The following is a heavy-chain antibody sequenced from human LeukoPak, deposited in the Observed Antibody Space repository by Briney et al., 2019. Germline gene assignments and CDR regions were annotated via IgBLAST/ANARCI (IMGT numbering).Heavy chain of an antibody. V-gene: IGHV3-9*01. J-gene: IGHJ4*02. CDR3: AKGSFVETGTTSAFDY. CDR2: ISWNSGNI. Sequence: GGSLRLSCAASGFTFDDYAMHWVRQAPGKGLEWVSGISWNSGNIGYADSVKGRFTISRDNAKNSLYLQMNSLRAEDTALYYCAKGSFVETGTTSAFDYWGQGTLVTVSS. CDR1: GFTFDDYA. D-gene: IGHD1-1*01.